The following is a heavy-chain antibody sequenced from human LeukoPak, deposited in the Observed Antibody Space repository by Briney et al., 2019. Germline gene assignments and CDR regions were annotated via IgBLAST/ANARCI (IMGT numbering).Heavy chain of an antibody. Sequence: GGSLRLSCAASGFTFSNAWMSWVRQAPGKGLEWVGRIKSKTDGGTTDYAAPVKGRFTISRDDSKNTLYLQMNSLKTEDTAVYYCTKLVVVVAAIHWGQGTLATVSS. CDR3: TKLVVVVAAIH. V-gene: IGHV3-15*01. D-gene: IGHD2-15*01. CDR2: IKSKTDGGTT. J-gene: IGHJ4*02. CDR1: GFTFSNAW.